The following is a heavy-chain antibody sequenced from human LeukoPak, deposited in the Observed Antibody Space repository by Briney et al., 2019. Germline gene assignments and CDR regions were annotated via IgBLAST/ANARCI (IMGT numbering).Heavy chain of an antibody. Sequence: SETLSLTCAVSGYSISSGYHWGWIRQPPGKGLEWIGSIYHSGSTYYNPSLKSRVTISVDTSKNQFSLKLSSVTAADTAVYYCARRWSDSSGYYLDAFDIWGQGTMVTVSS. CDR1: GYSISSGYH. V-gene: IGHV4-38-2*01. J-gene: IGHJ3*02. D-gene: IGHD3-22*01. CDR2: IYHSGST. CDR3: ARRWSDSSGYYLDAFDI.